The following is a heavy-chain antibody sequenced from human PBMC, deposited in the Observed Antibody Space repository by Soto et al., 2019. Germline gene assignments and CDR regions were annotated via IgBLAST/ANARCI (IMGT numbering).Heavy chain of an antibody. CDR3: ARDPEVWEMATITSHFDY. D-gene: IGHD5-12*01. V-gene: IGHV3-33*01. Sequence: QVQLVESGGGVVQPGRSLRLSCAASGFTFSSYGMHWVRQAPGKGLEWVAVIWYDGSNKYYADSVKGRFTISRDNSKNTRYLQMNSLRAEDTAVYYCARDPEVWEMATITSHFDYWGQGTLVTVSS. CDR2: IWYDGSNK. J-gene: IGHJ4*02. CDR1: GFTFSSYG.